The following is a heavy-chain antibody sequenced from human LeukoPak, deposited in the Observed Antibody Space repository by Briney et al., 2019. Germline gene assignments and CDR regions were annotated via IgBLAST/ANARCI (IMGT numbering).Heavy chain of an antibody. V-gene: IGHV4-59*01. CDR1: GGSISSYY. CDR3: ARFFFDSSGYYAWGYYMDV. J-gene: IGHJ6*03. CDR2: IYYSGST. D-gene: IGHD3-22*01. Sequence: SETLSLTCTVSGGSISSYYWSWIRQPPGKGLEWIGYIYYSGSTNYNPSLKSRVTISVDTSKNQFSLKLSSVTAADTAVYYCARFFFDSSGYYAWGYYMDVWGKGTTVTVSS.